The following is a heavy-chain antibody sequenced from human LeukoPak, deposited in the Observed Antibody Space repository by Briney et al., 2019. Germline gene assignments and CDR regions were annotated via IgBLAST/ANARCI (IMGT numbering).Heavy chain of an antibody. D-gene: IGHD6-13*01. CDR1: GGTFSSYD. Sequence: ASVKVSCKASGGTFSSYDINWVRQATGQGLEWMGWMNPNSGNTGYAQKFQGRVTMTRNTSISTAYMELSSLRSEDTAVYYCARSWVAAAACFNYWGQGTLVTVSS. CDR2: MNPNSGNT. CDR3: ARSWVAAAACFNY. J-gene: IGHJ4*02. V-gene: IGHV1-8*02.